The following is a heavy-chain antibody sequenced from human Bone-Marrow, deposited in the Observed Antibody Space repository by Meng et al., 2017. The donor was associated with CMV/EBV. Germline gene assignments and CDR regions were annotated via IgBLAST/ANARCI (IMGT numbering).Heavy chain of an antibody. V-gene: IGHV1-69*05. D-gene: IGHD3-10*01. CDR1: GGTFSSYA. CDR2: IIPIFGTA. Sequence: SVKVSCKASGGTFSSYAISWVRQAPGQGLEWMGGIIPIFGTANYAQKFQGRVTITTDESTSTAYMELSSLRSEDTAVYYWARGGRGETYYFDYWGQGTPVTVSS. CDR3: ARGGRGETYYFDY. J-gene: IGHJ4*02.